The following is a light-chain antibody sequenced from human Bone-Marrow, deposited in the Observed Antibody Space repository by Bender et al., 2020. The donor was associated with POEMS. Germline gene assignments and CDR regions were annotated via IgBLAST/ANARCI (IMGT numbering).Light chain of an antibody. CDR2: EAN. V-gene: IGLV2-11*01. J-gene: IGLJ3*02. CDR1: SSDVGDYDF. CDR3: CSYSGRFTWV. Sequence: QSALTQPRSVSGSPGQSVTISCTGTSSDVGDYDFVSWYQQHPGKAPKLVIFEANKRPLGVSNRFSGSRSGNTASLTISGLQAEDEADYYCCSYSGRFTWVFGGGTKLTVL.